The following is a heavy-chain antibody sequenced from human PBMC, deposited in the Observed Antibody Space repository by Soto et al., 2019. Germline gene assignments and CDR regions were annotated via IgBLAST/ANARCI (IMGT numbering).Heavy chain of an antibody. Sequence: GGSLRLSCAASGFTFSSYEMNWVRQAPGKGLEWVSYISSSGSTIYYADSVKGRFTISRGNAKNSLYLQMNSLRAEDTAVYYCARGGSIMITFGGGPPPTDAFDIWGQGTMVTVSS. V-gene: IGHV3-48*03. J-gene: IGHJ3*02. CDR3: ARGGSIMITFGGGPPPTDAFDI. CDR2: ISSSGSTI. D-gene: IGHD3-16*01. CDR1: GFTFSSYE.